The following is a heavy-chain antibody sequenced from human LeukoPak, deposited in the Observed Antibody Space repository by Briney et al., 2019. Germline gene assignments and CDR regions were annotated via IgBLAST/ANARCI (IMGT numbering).Heavy chain of an antibody. CDR3: ARVTGYMIEDYFDY. V-gene: IGHV4-34*01. D-gene: IGHD3-9*01. J-gene: IGHJ4*02. CDR1: GGSFIGYY. CDR2: INHFGST. Sequence: ASETLSLTCAVYGGSFIGYYWSWIRQPPGKGLEWIGEINHFGSTNYNPSLKSRVTISVDTSKNQFSLKLRSVTAADTAVYYCARVTGYMIEDYFDYWGQGILVTVSS.